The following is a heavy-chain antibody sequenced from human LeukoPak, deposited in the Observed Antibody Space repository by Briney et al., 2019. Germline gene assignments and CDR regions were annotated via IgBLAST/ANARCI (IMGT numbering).Heavy chain of an antibody. Sequence: ASVKVSCKASGYTFTSYYMHWVRQAPGQGLEWMGIVNPSGGSTSYAQKFQGRVTMTTDTSTSTAYMELRSLRSDDTAVYYCARDLTRFLEWLIPTPSAFDIWGQGTMVTVSS. CDR2: VNPSGGST. D-gene: IGHD3-3*01. CDR1: GYTFTSYY. V-gene: IGHV1-46*01. J-gene: IGHJ3*02. CDR3: ARDLTRFLEWLIPTPSAFDI.